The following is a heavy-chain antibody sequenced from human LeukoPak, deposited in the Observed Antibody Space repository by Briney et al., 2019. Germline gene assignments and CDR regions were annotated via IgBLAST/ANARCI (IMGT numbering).Heavy chain of an antibody. CDR2: ISSSGSTT. CDR3: ARKWELRPHDDWFDP. D-gene: IGHD1-26*01. Sequence: PGGSLRLSCAASGFTFSDYYMSWLRQAPGKGLEWVSYISSSGSTTYYADSVKGRFTISRDNAKNSLYLQMNSLRAEDTAVYYCARKWELRPHDDWFDPWGQGTLVTVSS. CDR1: GFTFSDYY. J-gene: IGHJ5*02. V-gene: IGHV3-11*01.